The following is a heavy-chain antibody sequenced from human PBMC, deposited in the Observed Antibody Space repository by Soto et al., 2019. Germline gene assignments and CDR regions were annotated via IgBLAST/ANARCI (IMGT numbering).Heavy chain of an antibody. J-gene: IGHJ6*02. CDR2: IFPGDSDT. Sequence: GESLKISCKASGFSLNTYWIAWVRQMPGKGLEWMGAIFPGDSDTRYSPSFQGQVTISADRSLSIAYIQWGSLRAEDTAVYYCAKDLWQHQYYYYGMDVWGQGATVTVSS. D-gene: IGHD6-13*01. CDR3: AKDLWQHQYYYYGMDV. CDR1: GFSLNTYW. V-gene: IGHV5-51*01.